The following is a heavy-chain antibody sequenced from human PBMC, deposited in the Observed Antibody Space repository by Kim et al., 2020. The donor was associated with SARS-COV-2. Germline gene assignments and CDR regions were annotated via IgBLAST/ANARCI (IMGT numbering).Heavy chain of an antibody. J-gene: IGHJ6*02. CDR3: ARLWGLQPPKYYYYYGMDV. D-gene: IGHD3-16*01. CDR2: IYYSGST. CDR1: GGSISSYY. V-gene: IGHV4-59*13. Sequence: SETLSLTCTVSGGSISSYYWSWIRQPPGKGLEWIGYIYYSGSTNYNPSLKSRVTISVDTSKNQFSLKLSSVTAADTAVYYCARLWGLQPPKYYYYYGMDVWGQGTTVTVSS.